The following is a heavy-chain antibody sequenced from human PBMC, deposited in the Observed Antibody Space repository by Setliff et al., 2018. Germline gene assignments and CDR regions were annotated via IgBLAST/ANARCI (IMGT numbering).Heavy chain of an antibody. CDR3: ARFRRGVALGWFDP. CDR1: GGSISSGGYY. Sequence: SETLSLTCTVSGGSISSGGYYWSWIRQHPGKGLEWIGYIYYSGSTYYNPSLKSRVTITVDTSKNQFSLKLSSVTAADTAVYYCARFRRGVALGWFDPWGQGTLVTV. D-gene: IGHD3-10*01. V-gene: IGHV4-31*03. CDR2: IYYSGST. J-gene: IGHJ5*02.